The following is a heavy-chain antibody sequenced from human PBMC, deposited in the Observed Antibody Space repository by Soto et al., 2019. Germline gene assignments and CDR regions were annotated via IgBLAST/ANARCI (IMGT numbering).Heavy chain of an antibody. Sequence: AQLVQSGAEVKKPGASVKVSCKASGYTFTSYDINWVRQAPGQGLEWLGWMDPNSGSTGYAQNFQGRVTMTRNISITTAHMELSSLRSEDTAVYYCASERKFDFWRKGLDVWGQGTTGTVSS. CDR3: ASERKFDFWRKGLDV. V-gene: IGHV1-8*01. CDR1: GYTFTSYD. J-gene: IGHJ6*02. D-gene: IGHD3-3*01. CDR2: MDPNSGST.